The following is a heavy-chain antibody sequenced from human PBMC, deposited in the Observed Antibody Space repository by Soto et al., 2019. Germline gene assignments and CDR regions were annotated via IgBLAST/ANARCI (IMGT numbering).Heavy chain of an antibody. CDR3: ARVWYCSGGSCYTWFDP. V-gene: IGHV1-69*02. CDR2: IIPILGIA. J-gene: IGHJ5*02. D-gene: IGHD2-15*01. Sequence: QVQLVQSGAEVKKPGSSVKVSCKASGGTFSGYTISWVRQAPGQGLEWMGRIIPILGIANYAQKFQGRVTITADKSTSTAYMELSSLRSEDTAVYYCARVWYCSGGSCYTWFDPWGQGTLVTVSS. CDR1: GGTFSGYT.